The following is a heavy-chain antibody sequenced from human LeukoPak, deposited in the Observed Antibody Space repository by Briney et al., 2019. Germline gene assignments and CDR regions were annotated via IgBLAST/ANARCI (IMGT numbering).Heavy chain of an antibody. CDR1: GFTFTSSA. CDR2: IVVGSGNT. CDR3: AAGGLRSYTTNY. Sequence: SVKVSCTASGFTFTSSAVQWVRQARGQRLEWIGWIVVGSGNTNYAQKFQERVTITRDMSTSTAYMELSSLRSEDTAVYYCAAGGLRSYTTNYWGQGTLVTVSS. D-gene: IGHD1-26*01. V-gene: IGHV1-58*01. J-gene: IGHJ4*02.